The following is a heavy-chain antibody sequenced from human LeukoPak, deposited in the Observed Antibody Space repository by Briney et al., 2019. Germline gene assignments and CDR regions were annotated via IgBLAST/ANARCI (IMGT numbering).Heavy chain of an antibody. V-gene: IGHV4-34*01. CDR1: GGSFSGYY. J-gene: IGHJ5*02. Sequence: PAETLSLTCAVYGGSFSGYYWSRLRQPPGKGLEWIGEINHSGSTNYNPSLKSRVTLSVDTSKSQFSLKLSSVTAADTAVYYCARGVWNYGARQGWFDGWGQGTLVTVFS. D-gene: IGHD1-7*01. CDR2: INHSGST. CDR3: ARGVWNYGARQGWFDG.